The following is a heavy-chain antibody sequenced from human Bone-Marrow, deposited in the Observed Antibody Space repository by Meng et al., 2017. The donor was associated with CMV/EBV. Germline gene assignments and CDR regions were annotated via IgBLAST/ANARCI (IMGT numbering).Heavy chain of an antibody. Sequence: ASVKVSCKASGYTFTGYYMHWVRQAPGQGLEWMGWINPNSGGTNYAQKFQGRVTMTRDTSISTAYMELSRLRSDDTAVYYCARLNDGLSNWFDPWGQGTLVTVSS. CDR3: ARLNDGLSNWFDP. V-gene: IGHV1-2*02. CDR2: INPNSGGT. CDR1: GYTFTGYY. J-gene: IGHJ5*02. D-gene: IGHD1-1*01.